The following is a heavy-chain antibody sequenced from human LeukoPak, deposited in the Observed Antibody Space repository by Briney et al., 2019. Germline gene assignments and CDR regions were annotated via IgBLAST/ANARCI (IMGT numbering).Heavy chain of an antibody. Sequence: GASVKVSRKVSGYTLTELSMHWVRQAPGKGLARMGGFDPEDGETIYAQKFQGRVTMTEDTSTDTAYMELSSLRSEDTAVYHCATAYYDSSGYYGEYYFDYWGQGTLVTVSS. CDR3: ATAYYDSSGYYGEYYFDY. D-gene: IGHD3-22*01. CDR1: GYTLTELS. J-gene: IGHJ4*02. V-gene: IGHV1-24*01. CDR2: FDPEDGET.